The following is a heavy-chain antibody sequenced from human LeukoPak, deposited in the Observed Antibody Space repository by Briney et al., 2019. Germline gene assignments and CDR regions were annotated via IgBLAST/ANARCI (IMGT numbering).Heavy chain of an antibody. D-gene: IGHD5-12*01. CDR3: AKDRSGYSGYDKPLNDAFDI. CDR1: GFTFSSYE. V-gene: IGHV3-48*03. J-gene: IGHJ3*02. Sequence: GGSLRLSCSASGFTFSSYEMNWVRQAPGKGLEWVSYISSSGSTISYADSVKGRFTISRDNSKNTLYLQMNSLRAEDTAVYYCAKDRSGYSGYDKPLNDAFDIWGQGTMVTVSS. CDR2: ISSSGSTI.